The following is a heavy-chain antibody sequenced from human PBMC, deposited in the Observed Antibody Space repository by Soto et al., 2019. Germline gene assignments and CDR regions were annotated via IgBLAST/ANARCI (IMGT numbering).Heavy chain of an antibody. V-gene: IGHV4-30-2*01. CDR3: ATGRDWFDP. J-gene: IGHJ5*02. Sequence: QLQLQESGSGLVKPSQTLSVTCAVSGGSISSPGYSWTWIRQPPGKGLEWIGYIFHTGSTSYNPTLKSRVTMSLDSSKNQVSLTLYSVTAADTAGYCCATGRDWFDPWGPGTLVTVSS. CDR1: GGSISSPGYS. CDR2: IFHTGST.